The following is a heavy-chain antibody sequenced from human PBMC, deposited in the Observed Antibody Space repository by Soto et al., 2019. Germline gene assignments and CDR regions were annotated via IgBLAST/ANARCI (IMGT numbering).Heavy chain of an antibody. Sequence: GGSLRLSCAASGFTFSSYAMSWVRQAPGKGLEWVSAISGSGGSTYYADSVKGRFTISRDNSKNTLYLQMNSLRAEDTAVYYCAKNGEKIAARPRYYYYYMDVWGKGTTVTVSS. CDR1: GFTFSSYA. CDR2: ISGSGGST. J-gene: IGHJ6*03. V-gene: IGHV3-23*01. CDR3: AKNGEKIAARPRYYYYYMDV. D-gene: IGHD6-6*01.